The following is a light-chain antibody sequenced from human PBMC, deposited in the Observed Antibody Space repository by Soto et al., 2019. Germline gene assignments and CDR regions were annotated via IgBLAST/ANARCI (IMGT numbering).Light chain of an antibody. V-gene: IGKV3-11*01. CDR3: QQRGDWPPFT. CDR2: DAS. J-gene: IGKJ3*01. Sequence: ETVLTQSPATLSLSPGERATLSCRASQNVDNYLAWYQQKPGQAPRLLIYDASTRATGIPARFTGSGSGTDFTLTISSLEPEDFAVYYCQQRGDWPPFTFGPGTTVDIK. CDR1: QNVDNY.